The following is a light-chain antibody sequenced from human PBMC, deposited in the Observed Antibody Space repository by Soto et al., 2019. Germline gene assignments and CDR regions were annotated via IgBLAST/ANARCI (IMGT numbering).Light chain of an antibody. CDR1: SSNIGSNY. CDR3: AAWDDSLSGPV. CDR2: TNN. Sequence: QSVLTQPSSASGTPGQRVTISCSGSSSNIGSNYVYWYKQLPGMAPKLLIYTNNRRPSGVADRFAGSKSGTSASLAISGFRSEDDVDYYCAAWDDSLSGPVFGGGTKVTVL. V-gene: IGLV1-47*02. J-gene: IGLJ2*01.